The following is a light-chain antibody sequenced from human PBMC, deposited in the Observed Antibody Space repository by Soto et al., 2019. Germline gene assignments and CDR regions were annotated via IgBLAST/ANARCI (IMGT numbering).Light chain of an antibody. Sequence: QSVLTQPPSVSGAPGQRVTISCTGSSSNIGAGYDVHWYQQLPGTAPKLLIYGNSNRTSGVPDRFSGSKSVTSASLAITGLQAEDEADYYCQSYDSSLRGVFGGGTKLTVL. CDR2: GNS. CDR1: SSNIGAGYD. J-gene: IGLJ2*01. CDR3: QSYDSSLRGV. V-gene: IGLV1-40*01.